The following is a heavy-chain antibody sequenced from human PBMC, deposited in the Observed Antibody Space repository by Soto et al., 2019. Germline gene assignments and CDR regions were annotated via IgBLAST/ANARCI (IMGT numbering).Heavy chain of an antibody. CDR3: ARAGGSSSSYYYGMDV. Sequence: GGSLRLSCAASGFTVSSNYMSWVRQAPGKGLEWVSVIYSGGSTYYADSVKGRFTISRHNSKNMLYLQMNSLRAEDTAVYYCARAGGSSSSYYYGMDVWGQGTTVTVSS. D-gene: IGHD6-13*01. V-gene: IGHV3-66*01. CDR1: GFTVSSNY. CDR2: IYSGGST. J-gene: IGHJ6*02.